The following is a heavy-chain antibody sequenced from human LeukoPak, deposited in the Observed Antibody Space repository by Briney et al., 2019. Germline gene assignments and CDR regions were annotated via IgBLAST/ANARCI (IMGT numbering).Heavy chain of an antibody. CDR3: ARDHTGYEYGSFTYHYQYMDV. CDR2: ISSSGSTI. J-gene: IGHJ6*03. CDR1: GFTFSSYE. V-gene: IGHV3-48*03. Sequence: GGSLRVSCAASGFTFSSYEMNWVRQAPGKGLEWVSYISSSGSTIYYADSVKGRFTISRDNAKNSLYLQMNSLRAEDTAVYYCARDHTGYEYGSFTYHYQYMDVWGKGTTVTVSS. D-gene: IGHD5-12*01.